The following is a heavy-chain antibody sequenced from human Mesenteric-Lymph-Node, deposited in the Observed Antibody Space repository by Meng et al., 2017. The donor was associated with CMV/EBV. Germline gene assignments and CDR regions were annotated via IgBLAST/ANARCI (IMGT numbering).Heavy chain of an antibody. V-gene: IGHV3-23*03. J-gene: IGHJ4*02. D-gene: IGHD6-6*01. Sequence: GESLKISCAASGFTFSSFAMSWVRQAPGKGLEWVAVIYSGVSSTHYADSVKGRFTISRDNSKNRLYLQMNSLRAGDTAVYYCARGGIAARVWLGYWGQGTLVTVSS. CDR1: GFTFSSFA. CDR3: ARGGIAARVWLGY. CDR2: IYSGVSST.